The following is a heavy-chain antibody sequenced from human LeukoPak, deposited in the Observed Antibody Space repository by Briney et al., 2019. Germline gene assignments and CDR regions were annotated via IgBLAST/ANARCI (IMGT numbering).Heavy chain of an antibody. CDR3: ARDHQVYGDYAFDI. J-gene: IGHJ3*02. V-gene: IGHV3-30*04. Sequence: GVSLRLSCAASGFTFGSYAMHWVRQAPGKGLEWVAVISYDGSNKYYADSVKGRFTISRDNSKNTLYLQMNSLRAEDTAVYYCARDHQVYGDYAFDIWGQGTMVTVSS. D-gene: IGHD4-17*01. CDR2: ISYDGSNK. CDR1: GFTFGSYA.